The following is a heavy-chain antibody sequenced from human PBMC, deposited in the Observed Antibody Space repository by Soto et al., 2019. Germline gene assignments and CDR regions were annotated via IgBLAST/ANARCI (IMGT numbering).Heavy chain of an antibody. CDR2: ISAYNGNT. D-gene: IGHD3-22*01. CDR1: GYTFTSYG. J-gene: IGHJ5*02. Sequence: SVKVSCKASGYTFTSYGISWVRQAPGQGLEWMGWISAYNGNTNYAQKLQGRVTMTTDTSTSTAYMELRSLRSDDTAVYYCARDNPHNYYDSSGYYYVWFDPWGQGTLVTVSS. V-gene: IGHV1-18*01. CDR3: ARDNPHNYYDSSGYYYVWFDP.